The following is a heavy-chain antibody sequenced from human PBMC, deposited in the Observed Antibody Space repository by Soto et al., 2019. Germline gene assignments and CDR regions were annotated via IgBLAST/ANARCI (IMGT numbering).Heavy chain of an antibody. CDR2: IIPILGIA. V-gene: IGHV1-69*02. CDR1: GGTFSSYT. Sequence: QVQLVQSGAEVKKPGSSVKVSCKASGGTFSSYTISWVRQAPGQGLEWMGRIIPILGIANYAQKFQGRVTITADKSTSTAYMELSSLRSEDTAVYYCARVAYGSAPLNWFDPWGQGTLVTVSS. D-gene: IGHD3-10*01. CDR3: ARVAYGSAPLNWFDP. J-gene: IGHJ5*02.